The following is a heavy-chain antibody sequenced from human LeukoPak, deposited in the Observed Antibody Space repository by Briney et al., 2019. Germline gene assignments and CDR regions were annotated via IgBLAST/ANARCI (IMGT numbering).Heavy chain of an antibody. CDR1: GFTVSSNY. D-gene: IGHD3-22*01. CDR3: ARVRGYYDSSGYPFDY. J-gene: IGHJ4*02. V-gene: IGHV3-53*01. Sequence: PGGSLGLSCAASGFTVSSNYMSWVRQAPGKGLEWVSVIYSGGSTYYADSVKGRFTISRDNSKNTLYLQMNSLRAEDTAVYYCARVRGYYDSSGYPFDYWGQGTLVTVSS. CDR2: IYSGGST.